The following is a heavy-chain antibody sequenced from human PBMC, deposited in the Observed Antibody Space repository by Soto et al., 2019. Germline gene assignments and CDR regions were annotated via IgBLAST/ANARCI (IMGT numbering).Heavy chain of an antibody. Sequence: SVKVSCKASGDTFISYAISWVRQAPGKGLEWMGRIIPTFGRTNYAQKFQGRLSISADDSTSTAYMELTSLESEDTAVYYCARDQLSSFAMDVWGQGTTVIVSS. CDR3: ARDQLSSFAMDV. D-gene: IGHD3-10*02. CDR1: GDTFISYA. CDR2: IIPTFGRT. J-gene: IGHJ6*02. V-gene: IGHV1-69*13.